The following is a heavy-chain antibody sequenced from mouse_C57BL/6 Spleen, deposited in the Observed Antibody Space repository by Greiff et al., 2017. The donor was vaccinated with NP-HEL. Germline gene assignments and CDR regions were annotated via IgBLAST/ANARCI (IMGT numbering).Heavy chain of an antibody. Sequence: QVQLKQPGAELVKPGASVKVSCKASGYTFTSYWMHWVKQRPGQGLEWIGRIHPSDSDTNYNQKFKGKATLTVDKSSSTAYMQLSSLTSEDSAVYYCAIEIYYDYDVGFDYWGQGTTLTVSS. J-gene: IGHJ2*01. D-gene: IGHD2-4*01. CDR2: IHPSDSDT. CDR3: AIEIYYDYDVGFDY. CDR1: GYTFTSYW. V-gene: IGHV1-74*01.